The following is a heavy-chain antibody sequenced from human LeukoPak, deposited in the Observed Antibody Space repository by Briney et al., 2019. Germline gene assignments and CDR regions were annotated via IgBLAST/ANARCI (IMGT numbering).Heavy chain of an antibody. CDR1: GFTFSSYE. V-gene: IGHV3-48*03. CDR3: ARPCVWGLATQGLDY. CDR2: IS. D-gene: IGHD3-16*01. Sequence: PGGSLRLSCVASGFTFSSYEMNWVRQAPGKGLEWVSYISAMKGRFTISRDNAENSLYLQMNSLRTEDTAVYYCARPCVWGLATQGLDYWGQGTLVTVSS. J-gene: IGHJ4*02.